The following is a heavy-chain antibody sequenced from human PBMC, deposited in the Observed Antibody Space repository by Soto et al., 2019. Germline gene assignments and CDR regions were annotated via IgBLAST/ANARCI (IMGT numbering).Heavy chain of an antibody. CDR3: ASQGIAAAPRGWFDP. CDR1: GFTFSSYE. J-gene: IGHJ5*02. V-gene: IGHV3-48*03. Sequence: PGGSLRLSCAASGFTFSSYEMNWVRQAPGKGLEWVSYISSSGSTIYYADSVKGRFTISRDNAKNSLYLQMNSLRAEDTAVYYCASQGIAAAPRGWFDPWGQGTLVTVSS. D-gene: IGHD6-13*01. CDR2: ISSSGSTI.